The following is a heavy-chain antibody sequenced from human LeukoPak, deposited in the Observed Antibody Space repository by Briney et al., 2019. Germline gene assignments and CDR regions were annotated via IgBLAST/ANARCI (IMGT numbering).Heavy chain of an antibody. CDR3: ARRTPQPRPKLVVLVAGTRGNWFDP. CDR1: GFTFSNYR. Sequence: GSLRLSCAASGFTFSNYRMNWIRQPPGKGLEWIGEINHTGSTNYNTSLKSRVTLSVDTSKNQFPLKLSSVTAADTAVYYCARRTPQPRPKLVVLVAGTRGNWFDPWGQGTLVTVSS. D-gene: IGHD6-19*01. CDR2: INHTGST. V-gene: IGHV4-34*01. J-gene: IGHJ5*02.